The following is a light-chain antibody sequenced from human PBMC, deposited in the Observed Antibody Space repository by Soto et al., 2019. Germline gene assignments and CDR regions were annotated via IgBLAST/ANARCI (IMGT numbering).Light chain of an antibody. CDR2: DVS. CDR1: SSDVGDYNY. J-gene: IGLJ1*01. Sequence: QSALTQPRSVSGSPGQSVTISCTGTSSDVGDYNYVSWYQQHPGKAPKLMIYDVSKRPSGVPDRFSGSKSGNTASLTISGLQAEDEADYYCCSYAGSYTSYVFGTGTKV. V-gene: IGLV2-11*01. CDR3: CSYAGSYTSYV.